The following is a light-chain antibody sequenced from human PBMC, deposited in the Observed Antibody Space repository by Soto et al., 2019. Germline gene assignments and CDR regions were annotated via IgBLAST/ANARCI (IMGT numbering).Light chain of an antibody. J-gene: IGKJ1*01. V-gene: IGKV3-11*01. CDR1: QSVSSY. Sequence: EIVLTQSPATLSLSPGERATLSCRASQSVSSYLAWYQQKPGQAPRLLIYDASNRATGIPARFSGSGSGTDFTLTISSLEPEDFAVYYCQQRSNWPWTFAQGTKVEI. CDR2: DAS. CDR3: QQRSNWPWT.